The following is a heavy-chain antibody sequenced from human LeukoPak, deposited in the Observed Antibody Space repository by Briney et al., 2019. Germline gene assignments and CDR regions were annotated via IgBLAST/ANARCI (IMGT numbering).Heavy chain of an antibody. J-gene: IGHJ5*02. Sequence: GGSLRLSCAASGFTFSSYAMSWVRQAPGKGLEWVSSISSSSSYIFYADSVKGRFTISRDNAKNSLYLQMNSLKAEDTAVYYCVREYNSGSYVWFDPWGQGTLVTVSS. CDR2: ISSSSSYI. CDR1: GFTFSSYA. V-gene: IGHV3-21*01. D-gene: IGHD3-10*01. CDR3: VREYNSGSYVWFDP.